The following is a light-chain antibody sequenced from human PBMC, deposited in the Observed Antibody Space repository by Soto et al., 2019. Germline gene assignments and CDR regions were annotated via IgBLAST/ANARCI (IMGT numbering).Light chain of an antibody. CDR2: EVT. J-gene: IGLJ2*01. CDR1: STDVGSFNL. Sequence: QSALTQPASVSGSPGQSVTISCTGTSTDVGSFNLVSWFQQHPGKAPRLIIYEVTKRPSGVSNRFSGSKAVNTAFLTLSRLQAEDEADYYCCSYAGRIILVFCGGTTLTVL. V-gene: IGLV2-23*02. CDR3: CSYAGRIILV.